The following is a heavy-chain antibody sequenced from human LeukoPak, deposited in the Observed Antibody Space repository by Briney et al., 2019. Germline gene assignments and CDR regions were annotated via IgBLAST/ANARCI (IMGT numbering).Heavy chain of an antibody. Sequence: PGGSLRLSCAASGFTFSSYAMHWVRQAPGKGLEWVAVISYDGSNKYYADSVKGRFTISRDNSKNTLYLQMNSLRAEDTAVYYCAKANEVRVTTASYFDYWGQGTLVTVSS. CDR3: AKANEVRVTTASYFDY. CDR2: ISYDGSNK. V-gene: IGHV3-30-3*01. CDR1: GFTFSSYA. D-gene: IGHD4-17*01. J-gene: IGHJ4*02.